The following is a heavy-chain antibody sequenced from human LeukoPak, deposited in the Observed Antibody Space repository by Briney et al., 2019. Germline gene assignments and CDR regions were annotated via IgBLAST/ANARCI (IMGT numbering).Heavy chain of an antibody. D-gene: IGHD6-13*01. J-gene: IGHJ4*02. CDR2: ISWNSGSI. Sequence: QPGGSLRLSCAASGFTFDDYAMHWVRQAPGKGLEWVSGISWNSGSIGYADSVKGRFTISRDNAKNSMYLQMNSLRAEDTALYYCAKGSSWQKGHFDYWGQGTLVTVSS. V-gene: IGHV3-9*01. CDR3: AKGSSWQKGHFDY. CDR1: GFTFDDYA.